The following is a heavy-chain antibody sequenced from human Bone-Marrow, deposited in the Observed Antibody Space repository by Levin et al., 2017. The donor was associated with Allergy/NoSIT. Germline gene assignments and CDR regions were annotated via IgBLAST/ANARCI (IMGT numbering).Heavy chain of an antibody. CDR3: ATVPSRREAYYYYYGMDV. J-gene: IGHJ6*02. CDR2: FDPEDGET. D-gene: IGHD1-26*01. CDR1: GYTLTELS. Sequence: ASVKVSCKVSGYTLTELSMHWVRQAPGKGLEWMGGFDPEDGETIYAQKFQGRVTMTEDTSTDTAYMELSSLRSEDTAVYYCATVPSRREAYYYYYGMDVWGQGTTVTVSS. V-gene: IGHV1-24*01.